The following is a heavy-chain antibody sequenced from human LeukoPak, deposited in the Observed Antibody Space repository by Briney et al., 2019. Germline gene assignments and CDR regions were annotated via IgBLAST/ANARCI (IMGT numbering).Heavy chain of an antibody. CDR3: ARGVLGIRFGHFDL. V-gene: IGHV4-34*01. Sequence: KPSETLSLTCAVYGGSFSGYDWSWIRQPPGKGLEWIGEINHSGSTNYNPSLKSRVTISVDTSKNQFSLKLSSVTAADTAVYYCARGVLGIRFGHFDLWGRGTLVTVSS. J-gene: IGHJ2*01. CDR2: INHSGST. CDR1: GGSFSGYD. D-gene: IGHD7-27*01.